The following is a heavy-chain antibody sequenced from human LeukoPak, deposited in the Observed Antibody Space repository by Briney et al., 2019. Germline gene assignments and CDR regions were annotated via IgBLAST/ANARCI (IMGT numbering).Heavy chain of an antibody. CDR1: GGSVSSSNW. J-gene: IGHJ4*02. CDR2: IYHSGNT. D-gene: IGHD3-22*01. V-gene: IGHV4-4*02. CDR3: ARVGYYDSSGYYGY. Sequence: SETLSLTCAVSGGSVSSSNWWSWVRQPPGKGLEWIGQIYHSGNTNYNPSLKSRVTISVDRSKNQFSLKLSSVTAADTAVYYCARVGYYDSSGYYGYWGQGTLVTVSS.